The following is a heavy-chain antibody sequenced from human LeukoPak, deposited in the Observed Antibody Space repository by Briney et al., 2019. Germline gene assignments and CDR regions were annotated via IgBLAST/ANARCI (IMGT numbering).Heavy chain of an antibody. J-gene: IGHJ3*02. V-gene: IGHV3-30*02. CDR2: IRYDGNNK. CDR3: ARDTEYSSGWYYAFDI. D-gene: IGHD6-19*01. Sequence: GGSLRLSCAASGFSFSNYGMHWVRQAPGKGLEWVAFIRYDGNNKYYADSVKGRFTISRDNSKNTLYLQMNSLRAEDTAVYYCARDTEYSSGWYYAFDIWGQGTMVTVSS. CDR1: GFSFSNYG.